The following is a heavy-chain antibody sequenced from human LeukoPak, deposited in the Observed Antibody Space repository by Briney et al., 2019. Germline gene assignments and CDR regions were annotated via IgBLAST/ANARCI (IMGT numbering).Heavy chain of an antibody. CDR1: GFTFSSYW. Sequence: GGSLRLSCAASGFTFSSYWMYWVRQGPGKGLVWVSRINSEGKSTYYADSVKGRFVISRDNSKNTLFLQMNSLRAEDTAVYYNARHPGSTTHDWYFDLWGRGTLVT. J-gene: IGHJ2*01. D-gene: IGHD2-15*01. V-gene: IGHV3-74*01. CDR2: INSEGKST. CDR3: ARHPGSTTHDWYFDL.